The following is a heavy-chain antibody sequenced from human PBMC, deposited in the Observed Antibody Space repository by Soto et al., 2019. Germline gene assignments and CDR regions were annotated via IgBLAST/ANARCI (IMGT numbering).Heavy chain of an antibody. V-gene: IGHV6-1*01. CDR3: ARGGEWLEVHYYSTGMDV. Sequence: PSQTLSLTCAISGDSVSSNSAAWNWIRQSPSRGLEWLGRTYYRSKWYNDYAVSVKSRITINPDTSKNQFSLQLNSVTPEDTAVYYCARGGEWLEVHYYSTGMDVWGQGTTVTVSS. D-gene: IGHD6-19*01. CDR1: GDSVSSNSAA. J-gene: IGHJ6*02. CDR2: TYYRSKWYN.